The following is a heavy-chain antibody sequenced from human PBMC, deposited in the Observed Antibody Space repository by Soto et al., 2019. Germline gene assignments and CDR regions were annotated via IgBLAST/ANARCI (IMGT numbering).Heavy chain of an antibody. V-gene: IGHV1-18*01. CDR2: ISAYNGNT. J-gene: IGHJ4*02. CDR3: ARVPEGYGSSYHFDY. CDR1: GYTLITYG. D-gene: IGHD6-6*01. Sequence: VKVSCKASGYTLITYGISAVRQAPRQGREWMGWISAYNGNTNYAQKLQGRVTMSTDTSTSTAYMELRSLRSDDTAVYYCARVPEGYGSSYHFDYWGQGTLVTVSS.